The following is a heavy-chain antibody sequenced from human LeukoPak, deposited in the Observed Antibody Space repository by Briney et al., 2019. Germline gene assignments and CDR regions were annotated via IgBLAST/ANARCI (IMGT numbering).Heavy chain of an antibody. CDR1: GFTFSTHG. CDR2: IWYDGTNK. V-gene: IGHV3-33*01. CDR3: ARYSSSSENYFDY. D-gene: IGHD6-6*01. Sequence: PGGSLRLSCDASGFTFSTHGFQWVRQAPGKGLECVAFIWYDGTNKYYADSVKGRFTVSRDNSKNTVYLQMNSLRVEDTAVYYCARYSSSSENYFDYWGQGTLVTVSS. J-gene: IGHJ4*02.